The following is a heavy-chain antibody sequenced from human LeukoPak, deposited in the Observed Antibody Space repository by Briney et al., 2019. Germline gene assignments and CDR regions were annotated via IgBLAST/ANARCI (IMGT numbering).Heavy chain of an antibody. J-gene: IGHJ6*02. CDR1: GLTLSNYW. CDR2: MNYDGSST. D-gene: IGHD6-13*01. CDR3: ARDRKQQLDVYYYYGMDV. V-gene: IGHV3-74*03. Sequence: GGSLRLSCAASGLTLSNYWMHWVRQAPGKGLVWVSRMNYDGSSTTYADSVKGRFTISRDNAKNTLYLQMNSLRAEDTAVYYCARDRKQQLDVYYYYGMDVWGQGTTVTVSS.